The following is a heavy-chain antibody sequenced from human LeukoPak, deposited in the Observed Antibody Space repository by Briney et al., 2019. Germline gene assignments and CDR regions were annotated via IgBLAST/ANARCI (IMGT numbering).Heavy chain of an antibody. CDR1: GYTLTELS. V-gene: IGHV1-24*01. D-gene: IGHD1-26*01. J-gene: IGHJ3*02. Sequence: ASVKVSCKVSGYTLTELSMHWVRQAPGKGLEWVGGFDPEDGETIYAQKFQGRVTMTEDTSTDTAYMELSSLRSEDTAVYYCATAVVVGDAFDIWGQGTMVTVSS. CDR2: FDPEDGET. CDR3: ATAVVVGDAFDI.